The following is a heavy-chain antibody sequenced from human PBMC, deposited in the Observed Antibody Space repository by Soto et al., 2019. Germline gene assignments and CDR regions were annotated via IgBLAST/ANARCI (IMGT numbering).Heavy chain of an antibody. Sequence: QVQLVQSGAEVKKPGSSVKVSCKASGGTFNNYGMGWVRQAPGQGLEWMGGIIPMIHRTNSAQKFQGRVTLTADASRSTAYMELRSLRSEDTAVYYCASWDYDVLTGYSYDDWGQGTLVTVSS. CDR2: IIPMIHRT. V-gene: IGHV1-69*01. D-gene: IGHD3-9*01. CDR3: ASWDYDVLTGYSYDD. CDR1: GGTFNNYG. J-gene: IGHJ4*02.